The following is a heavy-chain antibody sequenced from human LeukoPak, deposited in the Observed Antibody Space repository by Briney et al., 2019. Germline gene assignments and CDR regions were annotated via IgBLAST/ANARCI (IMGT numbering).Heavy chain of an antibody. V-gene: IGHV1-8*03. CDR2: MNPNSGNT. CDR1: GYTFTNYD. CDR3: ARSPHDYSNYYYYYYMDV. D-gene: IGHD4-11*01. Sequence: ASVKVSCKASGYTFTNYDINWVRQATGQGLEWMGWMNPNSGNTGYAQKFQGRVTITRNTAISTAYMELSSLRSEDTAVYYCARSPHDYSNYYYYYYMDVWGKGTTVTVSS. J-gene: IGHJ6*03.